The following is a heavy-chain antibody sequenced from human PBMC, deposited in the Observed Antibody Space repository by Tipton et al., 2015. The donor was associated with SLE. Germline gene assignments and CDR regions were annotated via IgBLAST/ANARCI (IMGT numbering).Heavy chain of an antibody. V-gene: IGHV4-39*07. CDR2: IYHSGST. J-gene: IGHJ5*02. D-gene: IGHD3-3*01. CDR1: GGSISSSSYY. CDR3: ARDSVVWGIFGVEGGWLDP. Sequence: TLSLTCTVSGGSISSSSYYWGWIRQPPGKGLEWIGSIYHSGSTYYNPSLESRVTISVDTSKNQFSLKLSSVTAADTAVYFCARDSVVWGIFGVEGGWLDPWGQGTLVTVSS.